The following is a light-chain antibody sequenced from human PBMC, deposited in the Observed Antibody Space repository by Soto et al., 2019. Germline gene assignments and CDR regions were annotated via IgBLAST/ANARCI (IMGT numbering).Light chain of an antibody. J-gene: IGLJ2*01. CDR2: EVT. Sequence: QSALTQPASVSGSPGQSITISCTGTSSDVGGHNYVSWYQQHPGTAPKLMIYEVTNRPSGVSNRFSGSKSGNTASLTISGLQAEDEADYYCSSYTSSTTLDVVFGGGTKVPS. CDR3: SSYTSSTTLDVV. V-gene: IGLV2-14*01. CDR1: SSDVGGHNY.